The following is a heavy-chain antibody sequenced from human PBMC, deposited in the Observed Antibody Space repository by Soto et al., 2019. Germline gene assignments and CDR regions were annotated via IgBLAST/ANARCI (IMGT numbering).Heavy chain of an antibody. CDR2: ISYDGSNK. J-gene: IGHJ6*02. Sequence: HPSGCLRVSCTASPFRFSSYGMHWVRQAPGKGLEWVAVISYDGSNKYYADSVKGRFTIPRDNSKNTLYLQMNSLRAEDTAVYYCAKGKHYYYYGMDVWGQGTTVTVSS. V-gene: IGHV3-30*18. CDR3: AKGKHYYYYGMDV. CDR1: PFRFSSYG.